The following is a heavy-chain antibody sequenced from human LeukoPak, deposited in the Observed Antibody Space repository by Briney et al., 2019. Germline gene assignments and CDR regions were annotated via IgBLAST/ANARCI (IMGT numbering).Heavy chain of an antibody. Sequence: PGGSLRLSCVVSGFTFSSHWMSWVRQAPGKGLEWVANIKEDGSEKYYVDSVKGRFTISRDNAKKSLYLQMDSLRAEDTAVFYCAMRPFDKSGYYYWFFDSWGQGTLVTVSS. CDR3: AMRPFDKSGYYYWFFDS. CDR1: GFTFSSHW. D-gene: IGHD3-22*01. J-gene: IGHJ4*02. V-gene: IGHV3-7*01. CDR2: IKEDGSEK.